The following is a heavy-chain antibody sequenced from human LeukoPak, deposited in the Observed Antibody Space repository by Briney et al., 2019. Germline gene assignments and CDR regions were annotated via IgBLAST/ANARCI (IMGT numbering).Heavy chain of an antibody. CDR1: GFTFSSYW. CDR2: INSDGSST. D-gene: IGHD3-22*01. Sequence: GGSLRLSCAASGFTFSSYWMHWVRQAPGKGLVWVSRINSDGSSTSYADSVKGRFTISRDNAKNTLYLQMNSLGAEDTAVYYCARAASGYYSDAFDIWGQGTMVTVSS. CDR3: ARAASGYYSDAFDI. J-gene: IGHJ3*02. V-gene: IGHV3-74*01.